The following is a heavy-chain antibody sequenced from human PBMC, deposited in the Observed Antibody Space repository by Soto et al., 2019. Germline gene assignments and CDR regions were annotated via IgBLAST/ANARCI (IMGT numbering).Heavy chain of an antibody. Sequence: EVQLVESGGGLVQPGGSLRLSCAASGFTFSSYWMSWVRQAPGKGLEWVANIKQDGSEKYYVDSVKGRFTISRDNAKNSLYLQMNRLRAEDTAVYYCARAEGFLHFLYMDVWGKGTTVTVSS. V-gene: IGHV3-7*01. CDR3: ARAEGFLHFLYMDV. CDR1: GFTFSSYW. CDR2: IKQDGSEK. D-gene: IGHD3-3*01. J-gene: IGHJ6*03.